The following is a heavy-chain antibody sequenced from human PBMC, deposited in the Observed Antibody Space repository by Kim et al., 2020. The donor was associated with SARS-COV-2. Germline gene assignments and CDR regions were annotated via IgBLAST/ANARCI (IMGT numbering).Heavy chain of an antibody. D-gene: IGHD6-6*01. CDR1: GYSFTSYW. J-gene: IGHJ2*01. CDR2: IYPGDSDT. CDR3: ARAGGGSSPTADWYFDL. V-gene: IGHV5-51*07. Sequence: GESLKISCKGSGYSFTSYWIGWVHQMPGKGLEWMGIIYPGDSDTRYSPSFQGQVTISADKSISTAYLQWSSLKASDTAMYYCARAGGGSSPTADWYFDLWGRGTLVTVSS.